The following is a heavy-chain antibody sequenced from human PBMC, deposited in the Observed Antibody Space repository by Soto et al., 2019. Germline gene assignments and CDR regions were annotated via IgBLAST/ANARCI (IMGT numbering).Heavy chain of an antibody. D-gene: IGHD1-26*01. J-gene: IGHJ4*02. CDR3: ARDGGRYSGGMDY. V-gene: IGHV1-69*01. CDR1: GGTFSSYS. Sequence: QVQLVQSGAEVKKPGSSVKVSCKASGGTFSSYSINWVRQAPGQGLELMGEIIPIFGTADYAQKFQGRVTITADESTSTAYMELSSLRSEDTAVYYCARDGGRYSGGMDYWGQGTLVTVSS. CDR2: IIPIFGTA.